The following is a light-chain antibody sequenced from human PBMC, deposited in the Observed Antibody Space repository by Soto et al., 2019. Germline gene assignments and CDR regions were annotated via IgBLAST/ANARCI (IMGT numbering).Light chain of an antibody. CDR3: LQYASPLYT. CDR2: GAS. CDR1: QSLSSSF. Sequence: VLTQSPGTLSLSPGERATLSCRASQSLSSSFLAWYQQKPGQAPRLLLYGASNRATGIPDRFSGSGSGTDFTLTISRLEPEDFAVYFCLQYASPLYTFGQGTKLEIK. J-gene: IGKJ2*01. V-gene: IGKV3-20*01.